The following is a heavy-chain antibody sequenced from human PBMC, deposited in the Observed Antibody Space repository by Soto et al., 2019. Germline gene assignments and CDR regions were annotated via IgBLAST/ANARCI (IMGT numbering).Heavy chain of an antibody. CDR2: IGTAGDT. J-gene: IGHJ4*02. V-gene: IGHV3-13*01. CDR1: GFTFSSYD. D-gene: IGHD2-15*01. Sequence: EVQLVESGGGLVQPGGSLRLSCAASGFTFSSYDMHWVRQATGKGLEWVSAIGTAGDTYYPGSVKGRFTISRENAKNSLYLQMTSLRAGDTAVYYCARVGCSGGSCYDYWGQGTLVTVSS. CDR3: ARVGCSGGSCYDY.